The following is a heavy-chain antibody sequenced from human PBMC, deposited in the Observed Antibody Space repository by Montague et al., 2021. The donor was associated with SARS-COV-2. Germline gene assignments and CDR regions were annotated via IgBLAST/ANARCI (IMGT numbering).Heavy chain of an antibody. J-gene: IGHJ4*02. CDR2: IYYSGST. Sequence: SETLSLTCTVSGGSISSYYWSWIRQPPGKGLKWIGYIYYSGSTNYNPSLKSRVTILVDMSKNQFSLKLSSVTAADTAVYYCARGMGGSYLYYFDYWGQGTLVTVSS. CDR1: GGSISSYY. D-gene: IGHD1-26*01. V-gene: IGHV4-59*01. CDR3: ARGMGGSYLYYFDY.